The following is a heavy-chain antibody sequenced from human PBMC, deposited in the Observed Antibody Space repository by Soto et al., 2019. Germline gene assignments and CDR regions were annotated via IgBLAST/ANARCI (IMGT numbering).Heavy chain of an antibody. CDR2: IKQDGSEK. J-gene: IGHJ4*02. CDR1: GFTFSSYW. V-gene: IGHV3-7*05. D-gene: IGHD5-18*01. CDR3: ARVASLGTPMASFDY. Sequence: PGGSLRLSCAASGFTFSSYWMSWVRQAPGKGLEWVANIKQDGSEKYYVDSVKGRFTISRDNAKNSLYLQMNSLRAEDTAVYYCARVASLGTPMASFDYWGQGTLVTVSS.